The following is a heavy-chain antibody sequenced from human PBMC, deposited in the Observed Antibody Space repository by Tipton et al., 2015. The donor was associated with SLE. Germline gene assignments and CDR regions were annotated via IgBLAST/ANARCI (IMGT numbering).Heavy chain of an antibody. CDR1: GDSIGTYY. J-gene: IGHJ4*02. Sequence: TLSLTCTVSGDSIGTYYWSWIRQTPGKALEWIGYVHYSGNTKYNPSLRSRVTMSVDTSKSHFSLKLRSVTAADTAVYYCARGGVGGYDYFDHWGQGTLVTVSS. V-gene: IGHV4-59*12. CDR3: ARGGVGGYDYFDH. D-gene: IGHD5-12*01. CDR2: VHYSGNT.